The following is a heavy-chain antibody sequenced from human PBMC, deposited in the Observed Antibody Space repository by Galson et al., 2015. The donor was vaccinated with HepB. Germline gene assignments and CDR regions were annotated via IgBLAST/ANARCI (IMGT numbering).Heavy chain of an antibody. CDR1: GGTFSSYA. CDR3: ARGYRAYMVRGVLNWFDP. Sequence: SVKVSCKASGGTFSSYAISWVRQAPGQGLEWMGRIIPILGIANYAQKFQGRVTITADKSTSTAYMELSSLRSEDTAVYYCARGYRAYMVRGVLNWFDPWGQGTLVTVSS. D-gene: IGHD3-10*01. J-gene: IGHJ5*02. CDR2: IIPILGIA. V-gene: IGHV1-69*04.